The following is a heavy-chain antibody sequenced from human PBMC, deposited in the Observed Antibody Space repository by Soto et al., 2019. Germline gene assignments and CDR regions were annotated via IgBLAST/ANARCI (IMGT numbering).Heavy chain of an antibody. CDR2: SSPRGDTI. CDR3: AKGPHTNVGWPYYFES. V-gene: IGHV3-48*02. D-gene: IGHD6-19*01. J-gene: IGHJ4*02. Sequence: RGSLRLSCVASGFSLANYPMNWVRQTPGKGLEWISYSSPRGDTIYYADSVEGRFTISRDNARNSLSLHMSSLRDEDSALYYCAKGPHTNVGWPYYFESWGQGVPVTVS. CDR1: GFSLANYP.